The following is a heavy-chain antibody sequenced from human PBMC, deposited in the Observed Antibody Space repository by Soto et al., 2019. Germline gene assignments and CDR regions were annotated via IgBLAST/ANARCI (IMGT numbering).Heavy chain of an antibody. CDR2: ISAYNGNT. CDR1: GYTFTSYG. J-gene: IGHJ5*01. Sequence: VASVKVSCKASGYTFTSYGISWVRQAPGQGLEWMGWISAYNGNTNYAQKLQGRVTMTTDTSTSTAYMELRSLRSDDTAVYYCARDSLSYDYVWGSYPQRWFDSWGQGTLVTVSS. CDR3: ARDSLSYDYVWGSYPQRWFDS. D-gene: IGHD3-16*02. V-gene: IGHV1-18*04.